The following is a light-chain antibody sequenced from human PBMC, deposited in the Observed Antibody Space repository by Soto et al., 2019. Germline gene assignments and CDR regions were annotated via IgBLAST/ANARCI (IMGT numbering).Light chain of an antibody. CDR2: DAS. CDR1: QSVTSY. Sequence: EIVLTQSPATLSLSPGERATLSCRASQSVTSYLAWYQQKPGQAPRLLIYDASNRATGIPVRFSGSGYGTDFTLTISSLEPEDFVVYYCQQRSNWPSLTFGGGTKVEIK. J-gene: IGKJ4*01. CDR3: QQRSNWPSLT. V-gene: IGKV3-11*01.